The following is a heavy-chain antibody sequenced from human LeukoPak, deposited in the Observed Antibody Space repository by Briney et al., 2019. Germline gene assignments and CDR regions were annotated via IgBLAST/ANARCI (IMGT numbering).Heavy chain of an antibody. CDR3: GRDQESSSGSVQGGY. CDR2: IYHRVSA. V-gene: IGHV4-38-2*01. D-gene: IGHD6-19*01. CDR1: GYSLSSGYY. J-gene: IGHJ4*02. Sequence: PSETLSHTCALSGYSLSSGYYWGWIRQPPGKGLEGTGSIYHRVSAYYSPSLKSRVTISLDTTKNQLCIYVCSVTAADTSRYFFGRDQESSSGSVQGGYWGQGTLVTVSS.